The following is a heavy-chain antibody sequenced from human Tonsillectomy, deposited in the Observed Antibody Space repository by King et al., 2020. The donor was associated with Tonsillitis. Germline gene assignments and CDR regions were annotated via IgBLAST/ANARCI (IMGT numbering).Heavy chain of an antibody. CDR2: INLNSGGT. J-gene: IGHJ3*02. D-gene: IGHD3-10*01. V-gene: IGHV1-2*02. CDR3: ARDLYPGGSGTYYDAFDI. Sequence: QLVQSGAEVKKPGASVKVSCKASGHTFTGYYLHWVRQAPGEGLEWMGWINLNSGGTNYAQRFQGRVTMTRDTSISTAYMELTRLRSDDTAMYYCARDLYPGGSGTYYDAFDIWGQGTMVTVSS. CDR1: GHTFTGYY.